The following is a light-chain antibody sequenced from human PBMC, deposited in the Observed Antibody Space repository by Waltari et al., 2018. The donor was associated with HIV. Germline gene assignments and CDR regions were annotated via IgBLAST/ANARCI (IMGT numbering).Light chain of an antibody. CDR3: MQALQTPRT. Sequence: DIVMTQSPLSLRVTPGELASIPCRSSQSLLHSNGYNYLDWYLQTPGHSPQLLIYLGSNRASGVPDRFSGSGSGTDFTLKISRVEAEDVGVYYCMQALQTPRTFGQGTKVEIK. V-gene: IGKV2-28*01. CDR1: QSLLHSNGYNY. J-gene: IGKJ1*01. CDR2: LGS.